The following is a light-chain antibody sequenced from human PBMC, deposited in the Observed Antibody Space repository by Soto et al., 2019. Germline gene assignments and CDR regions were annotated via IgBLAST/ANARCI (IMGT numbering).Light chain of an antibody. Sequence: EIGLTQSTGTLSLSPGERATLSCRASQSVSSSYLAWYQQKPGQAPRLLIYGTSSRATGSPDRFSGSGSGTDITLTISRLKPEDFAVYYCQHYGTSPPCTFGQGTKLDIK. CDR3: QHYGTSPPCT. V-gene: IGKV3-20*01. J-gene: IGKJ2*02. CDR1: QSVSSSY. CDR2: GTS.